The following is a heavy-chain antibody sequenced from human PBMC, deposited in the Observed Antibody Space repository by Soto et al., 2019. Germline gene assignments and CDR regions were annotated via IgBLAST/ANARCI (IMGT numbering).Heavy chain of an antibody. D-gene: IGHD3-9*01. CDR2: IKQDGSEK. CDR1: GFTFSSYW. V-gene: IGHV3-7*01. Sequence: GGSLTLSCAASGFTFSSYWMSWVRQAPGKGLEWVANIKQDGSEKYYVDSVKGRFTISRDNAKNSLYLQMNSLRAEDTDVYYCARGYYDILTGSLFDYWGQGTLVTVSS. CDR3: ARGYYDILTGSLFDY. J-gene: IGHJ4*02.